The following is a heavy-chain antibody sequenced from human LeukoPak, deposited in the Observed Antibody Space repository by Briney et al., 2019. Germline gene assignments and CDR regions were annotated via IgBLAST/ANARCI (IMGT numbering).Heavy chain of an antibody. V-gene: IGHV3-7*03. CDR1: GFIFTNYW. Sequence: GGSLRLSCAASGFIFTNYWMSWVRQAPGKGREWVANIKKDASSIYYVDSVKGRFTISRDNAESSLYLQMNSLRAEDTALYYCARWNYDSESYHIDYWGQGTLVTVSS. CDR2: IKKDASSI. D-gene: IGHD3-10*01. CDR3: ARWNYDSESYHIDY. J-gene: IGHJ4*02.